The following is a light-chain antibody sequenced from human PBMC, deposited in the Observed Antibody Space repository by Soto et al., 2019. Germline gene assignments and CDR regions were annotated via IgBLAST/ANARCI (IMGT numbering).Light chain of an antibody. CDR2: DVT. Sequence: QSVLTQPPSASGSPGQSVTISCTGTSSDVGGYQAVSWYQQHPGKAPKLMIYDVTKRPSGVPDRFSGSRSGNTASLTVSGLQAEDEAAYYCSSYAGTNNFVFGTGTKVTV. V-gene: IGLV2-8*01. CDR1: SSDVGGYQA. CDR3: SSYAGTNNFV. J-gene: IGLJ1*01.